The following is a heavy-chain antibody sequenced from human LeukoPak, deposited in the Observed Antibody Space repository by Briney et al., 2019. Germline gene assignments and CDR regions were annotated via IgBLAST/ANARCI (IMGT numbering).Heavy chain of an antibody. J-gene: IGHJ6*02. Sequence: SETLSLTCTVSSGSISSDYWNWIRQSPGKGLEWIGYVYNSGNTIYNPSLRSRVTISIDTSKNQFSLNLSSVTAADTAVYYCATFSGLGYYYYGMEVWGQGTTVTVSS. CDR1: SGSISSDY. V-gene: IGHV4-59*01. CDR3: ATFSGLGYYYYGMEV. CDR2: VYNSGNT. D-gene: IGHD6-19*01.